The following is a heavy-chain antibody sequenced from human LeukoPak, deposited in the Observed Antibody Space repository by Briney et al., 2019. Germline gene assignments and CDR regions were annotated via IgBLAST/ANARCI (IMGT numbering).Heavy chain of an antibody. V-gene: IGHV3-48*01. CDR1: GFTFSTYS. CDR2: ISSSSATI. D-gene: IGHD5-12*01. Sequence: GGSLRLSCAASGFTFSTYSMNWVRQAPGKGLEWISYISSSSATIYYADSAKGRFTISRDNAKNSLYLQMNSLTAEDTAVYYSATGGGSGYHVVDYRGHGTLVTVSS. J-gene: IGHJ4*01. CDR3: ATGGGSGYHVVDY.